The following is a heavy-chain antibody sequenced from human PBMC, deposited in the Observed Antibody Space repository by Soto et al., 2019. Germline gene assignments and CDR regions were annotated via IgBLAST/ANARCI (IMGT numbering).Heavy chain of an antibody. V-gene: IGHV3-33*01. CDR2: IWFDGSNQ. Sequence: LRLSCEASEFTFSNYGMHWVRQAPGKGLEWVALIWFDGSNQYYADSVKGRFIISRDNSQNTLYLRMSSLRVEDTGVYYCARGGSYTSGRSYNWLDPWGQGTLVTVSS. CDR3: ARGGSYTSGRSYNWLDP. J-gene: IGHJ5*02. D-gene: IGHD6-19*01. CDR1: EFTFSNYG.